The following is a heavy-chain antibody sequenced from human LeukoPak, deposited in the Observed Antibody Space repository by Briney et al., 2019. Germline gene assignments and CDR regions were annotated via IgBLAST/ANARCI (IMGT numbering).Heavy chain of an antibody. CDR1: GDSISPYY. J-gene: IGHJ4*02. CDR2: ISYSGST. CDR3: AREDHTAMVDS. V-gene: IGHV4-59*01. D-gene: IGHD5-18*01. Sequence: PSETLSLTCTVSGDSISPYYWTWIRQPPGKGLEWIGYISYSGSTNYSPSLKGRVTMSVDTSKNQFSLKLTSATAADTAVYYCAREDHTAMVDSWGQGTLVTVSS.